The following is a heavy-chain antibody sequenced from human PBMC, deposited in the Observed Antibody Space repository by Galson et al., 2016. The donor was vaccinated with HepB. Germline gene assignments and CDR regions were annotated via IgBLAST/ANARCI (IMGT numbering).Heavy chain of an antibody. Sequence: SVKVSCKASGESFTYRYLHWVRQAPGQALEWMGWITPFNGDTNYAQKFQDRLIITRDRSLSTAYMELSSLRSEDTGMYYCASTYYDSSGYLPYWGQGTLVIVSS. CDR2: ITPFNGDT. D-gene: IGHD3-22*01. J-gene: IGHJ4*02. V-gene: IGHV1-45*02. CDR1: GESFTYRY. CDR3: ASTYYDSSGYLPY.